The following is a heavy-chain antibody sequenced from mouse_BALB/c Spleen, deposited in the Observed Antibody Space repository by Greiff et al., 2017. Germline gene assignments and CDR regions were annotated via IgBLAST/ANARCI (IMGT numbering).Heavy chain of an antibody. V-gene: IGHV1S22*01. J-gene: IGHJ3*01. CDR3: TRTYYRYDGLAY. D-gene: IGHD2-14*01. CDR1: GYTFTSYW. CDR2: IYPGSGST. Sequence: LQQPGSELVRPGASVKLSCKASGYTFTSYWMHWVKQRPGQGLEWIGNIYPGSGSTNYDEKFKSKATLTVDTSSSTAYMQLSSLTSEDSAVYYCTRTYYRYDGLAYWGQGTLVTVSA.